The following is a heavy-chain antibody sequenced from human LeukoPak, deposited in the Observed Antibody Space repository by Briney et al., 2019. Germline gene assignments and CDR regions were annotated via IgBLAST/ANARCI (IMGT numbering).Heavy chain of an antibody. Sequence: SETLSLTCAVYGGSFSGYYWSWIRQPPGKGLEWIGYIYYSGSTNYNPSLKSRVTISVDTSKNQFSLKLSSVTAADTAVYYCARGPTVVPDYWGQGTLVTVSS. CDR2: IYYSGST. D-gene: IGHD4-23*01. CDR1: GGSFSGYY. V-gene: IGHV4-59*08. CDR3: ARGPTVVPDY. J-gene: IGHJ4*02.